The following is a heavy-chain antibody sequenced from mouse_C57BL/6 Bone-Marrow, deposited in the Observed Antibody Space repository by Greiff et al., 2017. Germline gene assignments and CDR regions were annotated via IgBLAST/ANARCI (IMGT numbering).Heavy chain of an antibody. J-gene: IGHJ4*01. CDR1: GFTFSSYG. CDR3: ARHNLYYAMDY. CDR2: ISSGGSYT. V-gene: IGHV5-6*01. Sequence: VQLQQSGGDLVKPGGSLKLSCAASGFTFSSYGMSWVRQTPDKRLEWVATISSGGSYTYYPDSVKGRFTISRDNAKNTLYLQMSSLKSEDTAMYYCARHNLYYAMDYWGQGTSVTVSS.